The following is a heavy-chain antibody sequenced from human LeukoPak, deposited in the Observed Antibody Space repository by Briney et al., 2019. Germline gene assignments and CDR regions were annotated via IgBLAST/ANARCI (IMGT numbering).Heavy chain of an antibody. CDR2: INPNSGAT. CDR1: GYTFTGHY. CDR3: ARGGTVAPANSRGNDY. Sequence: GASVKVSCKASGYTFTGHYLHWVRQAPGQGLEWMAWINPNSGATNYALKFQGRVTMTRDTSISTGYMEVSSLTSDDTAVYYCARGGTVAPANSRGNDYWGQGTLVTVSS. V-gene: IGHV1-2*02. J-gene: IGHJ4*02. D-gene: IGHD4-23*01.